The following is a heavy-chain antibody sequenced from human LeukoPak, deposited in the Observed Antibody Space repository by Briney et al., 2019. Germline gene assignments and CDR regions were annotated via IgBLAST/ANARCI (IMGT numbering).Heavy chain of an antibody. CDR2: INPNSGGT. Sequence: ASVTVSCKASGYTFTGYYMHWVRQAPGQGLEWMGWINPNSGGTNYAQKFQGRVTMTTDTSTTTAYMELRSLRSDDTAVYYCARYYRTGFDYWGQGTLVTVSS. J-gene: IGHJ4*02. CDR1: GYTFTGYY. D-gene: IGHD3-10*01. V-gene: IGHV1-2*02. CDR3: ARYYRTGFDY.